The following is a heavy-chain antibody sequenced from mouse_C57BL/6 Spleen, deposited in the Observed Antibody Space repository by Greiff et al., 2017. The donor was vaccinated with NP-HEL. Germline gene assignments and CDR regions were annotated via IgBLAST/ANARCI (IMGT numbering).Heavy chain of an antibody. CDR1: GYTFTSYW. Sequence: QVQLQQSGAELVKPGASVKLSCKASGYTFTSYWMQWVKQRPGQGLEWIGEIDPSDSYTNYNQKFKGKATLTVDTSSSTAYMQLSSLTSEDSAVYYCASRLHDYWGQGTTLTVSS. CDR3: ASRLHDY. CDR2: IDPSDSYT. V-gene: IGHV1-50*01. D-gene: IGHD3-2*02. J-gene: IGHJ2*01.